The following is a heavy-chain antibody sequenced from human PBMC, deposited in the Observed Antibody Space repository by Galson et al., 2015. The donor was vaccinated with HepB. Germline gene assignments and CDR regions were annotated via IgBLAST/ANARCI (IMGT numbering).Heavy chain of an antibody. CDR1: GFTFSSYA. CDR3: ARAPGGPTVVDWYFDL. V-gene: IGHV3-30*04. Sequence: SLRLSCAASGFTFSSYAIHWARQAPGKGLEWVAVISYDGSNKYYADSVKGRFTISRDNSKNTLYLQMNSLRAEDTAVYYCARAPGGPTVVDWYFDLWGRGTLVTVSS. CDR2: ISYDGSNK. J-gene: IGHJ2*01. D-gene: IGHD4-23*01.